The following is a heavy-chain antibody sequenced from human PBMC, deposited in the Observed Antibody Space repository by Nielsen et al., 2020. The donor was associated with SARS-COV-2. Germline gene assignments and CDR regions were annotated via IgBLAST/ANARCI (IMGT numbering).Heavy chain of an antibody. D-gene: IGHD2-21*01. CDR1: GLTVSSDY. J-gene: IGHJ4*02. CDR3: ARGGGAYCGGNCYRNFDY. CDR2: IYRAGST. V-gene: IGHV3-66*01. Sequence: GGSLRLSCAASGLTVSSDYMSWVRQGPGKGLEWVSVIYRAGSTYYADSVKGRFTISRDSSKNTLYLQMNSLRVEDTAIYYCARGGGAYCGGNCYRNFDYWGQGTLVTVSS.